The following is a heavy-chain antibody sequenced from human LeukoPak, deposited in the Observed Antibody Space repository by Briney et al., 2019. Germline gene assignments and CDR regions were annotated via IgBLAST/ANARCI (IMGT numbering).Heavy chain of an antibody. CDR3: ATPAAVVAATIARYAFDV. V-gene: IGHV1-24*01. CDR2: FDPESGET. CDR1: GYFLNGLS. Sequence: ASVRVSCKISGYFLNGLSMHWVRQAPGKGLTWMGGFDPESGETVYAQKFQGRVTMIEDTSTDTAYMELSSLTSEDTALYFCATPAAVVAATIARYAFDVWGQGTMVTVSS. J-gene: IGHJ3*01. D-gene: IGHD2-2*02.